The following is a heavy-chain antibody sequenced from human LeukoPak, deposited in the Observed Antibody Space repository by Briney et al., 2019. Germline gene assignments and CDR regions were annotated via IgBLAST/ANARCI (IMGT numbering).Heavy chain of an antibody. CDR3: ARDQVSVAGTGIDY. D-gene: IGHD6-19*01. Sequence: GGSLRLSCAASGFTFSDYYMSWIRQAPGKGLEWVSYISSSGNTVKYADTVKGRFTISRDNAKNSLYLQMNSLRAEDTAVYYCARDQVSVAGTGIDYWGQGTLVTVSS. V-gene: IGHV3-11*04. CDR1: GFTFSDYY. J-gene: IGHJ4*02. CDR2: ISSSGNTV.